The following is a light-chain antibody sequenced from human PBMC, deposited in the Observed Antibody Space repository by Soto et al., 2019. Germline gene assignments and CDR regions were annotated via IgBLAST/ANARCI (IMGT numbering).Light chain of an antibody. CDR2: VVS. V-gene: IGLV2-14*01. Sequence: QSVLTQPASVSASPGQSIAISCTGTSSDVGGYNYVSWHQQHPGKAPKVLISVVSNRPSGVSNRFSGSKSGNTASLTISGLQAEDEADYYCSSYRSGGTFVFGSGTKV. CDR3: SSYRSGGTFV. J-gene: IGLJ1*01. CDR1: SSDVGGYNY.